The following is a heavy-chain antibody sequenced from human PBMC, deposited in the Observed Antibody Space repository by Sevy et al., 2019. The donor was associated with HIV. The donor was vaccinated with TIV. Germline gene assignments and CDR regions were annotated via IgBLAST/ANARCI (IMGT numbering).Heavy chain of an antibody. V-gene: IGHV3-23*01. CDR1: GFTFSSYA. CDR2: ISGSGGST. J-gene: IGHJ4*02. D-gene: IGHD3-22*01. CDR3: AKDRGYCDSSGYSLDY. Sequence: GGSLRLSCAASGFTFSSYAMSWVRQAPGKGLEWVSAISGSGGSTYYADSVKGRFTISRDNSKNTLYLQMNSLRAEDTAVYYCAKDRGYCDSSGYSLDYWGQGTLVTVSS.